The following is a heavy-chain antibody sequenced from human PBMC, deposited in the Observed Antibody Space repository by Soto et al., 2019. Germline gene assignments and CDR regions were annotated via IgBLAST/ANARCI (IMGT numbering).Heavy chain of an antibody. D-gene: IGHD3-16*01. V-gene: IGHV1-18*01. CDR1: GYTFSSSG. CDR2: ISAYNANT. CDR3: SRPGGAHRLSFTS. J-gene: IGHJ5*02. Sequence: QVQLVQSGAEVKKPGASVKVSCKTSGYTFSSSGFSWVRQAPGQGLEWMGWISAYNANTNYAQKFQGRVTMTTDTSTSTAYMELRSLRPDATAVYYCSRPGGAHRLSFTSWGQGTLVPVSS.